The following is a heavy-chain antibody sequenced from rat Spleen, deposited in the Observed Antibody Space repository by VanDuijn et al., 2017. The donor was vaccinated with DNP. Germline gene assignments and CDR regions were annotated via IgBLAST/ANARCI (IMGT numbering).Heavy chain of an antibody. D-gene: IGHD1-7*01. Sequence: EMQLQESGPGLVKPSQSLSLTCSVTGYSITSHYWGWIRKFPGNKMEYIGHISYSGSTNYNPSLKSRISITRDTSKNHFFLHLNSVTTEDTATYYCARWTRYFDYWGQGVMVTVSS. V-gene: IGHV3-1*01. J-gene: IGHJ2*01. CDR3: ARWTRYFDY. CDR1: GYSITSHY. CDR2: ISYSGST.